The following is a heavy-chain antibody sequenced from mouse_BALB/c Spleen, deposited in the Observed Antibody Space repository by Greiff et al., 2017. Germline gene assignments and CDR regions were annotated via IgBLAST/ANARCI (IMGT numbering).Heavy chain of an antibody. J-gene: IGHJ4*01. D-gene: IGHD2-10*02. Sequence: DVQLQESGGDLVKPGGSLKLSCAASGFTFSSYGMSWVRQTPDKRLEWVATISSGGSYTYYPDSVKGRFTISRDNAKNTLYLQMSSLKSEDTAMYYCARQGYGNYAMDYWGQGTSVTVSS. CDR2: ISSGGSYT. CDR3: ARQGYGNYAMDY. CDR1: GFTFSSYG. V-gene: IGHV5-6*01.